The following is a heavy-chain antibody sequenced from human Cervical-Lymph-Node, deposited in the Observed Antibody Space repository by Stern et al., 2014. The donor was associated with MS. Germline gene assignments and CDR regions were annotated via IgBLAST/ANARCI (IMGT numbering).Heavy chain of an antibody. CDR1: GDTFSSYA. V-gene: IGHV1-69*01. Sequence: VQLEESGAEVKKPGSSVKLSCKASGDTFSSYALSWVRQAPGQGLEWVGGLIPFFGATRYAEKFQDRVTITQEESTGTAFMELTSLTFDDTAVYYCALRRSYYVHWGQGTLVTVSS. D-gene: IGHD3-10*01. CDR3: ALRRSYYVH. J-gene: IGHJ4*02. CDR2: LIPFFGAT.